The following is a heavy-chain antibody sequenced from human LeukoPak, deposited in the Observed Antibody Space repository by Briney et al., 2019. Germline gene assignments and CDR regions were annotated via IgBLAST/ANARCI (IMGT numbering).Heavy chain of an antibody. CDR3: ARDTYRFFDL. CDR2: IKQDGSDK. CDR1: GFTFSSYW. V-gene: IGHV3-7*01. J-gene: IGHJ2*01. Sequence: GGSLRLSCEVSGFTFSSYWMNWVRQAPGKGLEWVANIKQDGSDKYYVDSMKGRFTISRDNAKNSLYLQMDSLRAEDTAVYYCARDTYRFFDLWGRGTLVTVSP.